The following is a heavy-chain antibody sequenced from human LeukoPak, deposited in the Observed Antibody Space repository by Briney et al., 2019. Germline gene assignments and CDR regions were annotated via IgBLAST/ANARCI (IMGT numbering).Heavy chain of an antibody. D-gene: IGHD2-21*02. V-gene: IGHV4-34*01. Sequence: PSETLSLTCAVYGGSFSGYYWSWIRQPPGKGLEWIGEINHSGSTNYNPSLKSRVTISVDTSKNQFSLKLSSVTAADTAVYYCARETALRSAYPRGDAFDIWGQGTMVTVSS. CDR3: ARETALRSAYPRGDAFDI. CDR1: GGSFSGYY. CDR2: INHSGST. J-gene: IGHJ3*02.